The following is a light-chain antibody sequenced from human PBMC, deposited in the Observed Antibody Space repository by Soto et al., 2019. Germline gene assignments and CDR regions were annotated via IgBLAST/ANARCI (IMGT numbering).Light chain of an antibody. Sequence: IRSKQSVGTLSLSKRERAILSCRASQSLSINSLAWYQQKPGQSPRLLVYGASTRDTGVPTRFSGSRSGAEFTLTINSLQSEDFAVYYCQQNKDWPGTFGQGTKVDIK. CDR3: QQNKDWPGT. CDR1: QSLSINS. CDR2: GAS. J-gene: IGKJ1*01. V-gene: IGKV3-15*01.